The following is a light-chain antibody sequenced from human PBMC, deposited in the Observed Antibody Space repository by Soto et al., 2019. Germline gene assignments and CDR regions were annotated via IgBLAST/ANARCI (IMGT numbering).Light chain of an antibody. CDR3: CSYAGSSTINVV. J-gene: IGLJ2*01. V-gene: IGLV2-23*03. Sequence: QSALTQPASVSGSPGQSITISCTGTSSDVGSYNLVSWYQQHPGKAPKLMIYEGSKRPSGVSNRFSGSKSGNTASLTISGLQAEDEADYYCCSYAGSSTINVVFGGGIKLTVL. CDR2: EGS. CDR1: SSDVGSYNL.